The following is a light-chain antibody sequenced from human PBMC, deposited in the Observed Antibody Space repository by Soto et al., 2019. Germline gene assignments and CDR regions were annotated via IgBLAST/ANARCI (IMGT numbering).Light chain of an antibody. CDR2: DAL. J-gene: IGKJ2*01. Sequence: DIQMTQSPSTLSASVGDRVTITCRASQSISSRLAWYQKKPGKAPKLLIYDALNLESGVPSRFSGSGSGTEFTLSIGSLQPDDFATYCCQQYDTYSRYTFGQGTKLEIK. V-gene: IGKV1-5*01. CDR1: QSISSR. CDR3: QQYDTYSRYT.